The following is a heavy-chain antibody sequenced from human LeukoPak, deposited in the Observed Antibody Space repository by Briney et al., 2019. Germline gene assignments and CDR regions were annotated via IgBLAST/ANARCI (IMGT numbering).Heavy chain of an antibody. J-gene: IGHJ6*02. D-gene: IGHD3-10*01. Sequence: GGSLRLSCAASGFTFSISWMNWVRQAPGKGLEWVSYISSSGSTIYYADSVKGRFTISRDNAKHSLYLQMNSLRAEDTAVYYCARDPDSRSEDSYYYGMDVWGQGTTVTISS. CDR2: ISSSGSTI. V-gene: IGHV3-48*04. CDR1: GFTFSISW. CDR3: ARDPDSRSEDSYYYGMDV.